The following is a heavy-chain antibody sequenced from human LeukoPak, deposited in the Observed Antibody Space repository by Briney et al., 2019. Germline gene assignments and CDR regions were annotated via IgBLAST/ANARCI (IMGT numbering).Heavy chain of an antibody. Sequence: SVKVSFKASGGTFSSYAISWVRQAPGQGLEWMGGIIPIFGTANYAQKFQGRVTITADESTSTAYMELSSLRSEDTAVYYCARDFVVGATPLAFDYWGQGTLVSVSS. CDR2: IIPIFGTA. CDR3: ARDFVVGATPLAFDY. D-gene: IGHD1-26*01. CDR1: GGTFSSYA. V-gene: IGHV1-69*01. J-gene: IGHJ4*02.